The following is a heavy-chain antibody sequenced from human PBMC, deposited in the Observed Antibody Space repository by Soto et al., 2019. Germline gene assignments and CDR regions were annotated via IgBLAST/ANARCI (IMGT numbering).Heavy chain of an antibody. CDR3: AKDTNSGGPAQIDY. D-gene: IGHD3-10*01. J-gene: IGHJ4*02. Sequence: EVRLVESGGGLVQPGRSLRLSCAASGFTFDDYAMHWVRQAPGKGLEWVSRISWNSGTTVYADSVKGRFTISRDNAKNSLYLQMNSLRPEDTALYYCAKDTNSGGPAQIDYWGQGTLVTVSS. CDR2: ISWNSGTT. CDR1: GFTFDDYA. V-gene: IGHV3-9*01.